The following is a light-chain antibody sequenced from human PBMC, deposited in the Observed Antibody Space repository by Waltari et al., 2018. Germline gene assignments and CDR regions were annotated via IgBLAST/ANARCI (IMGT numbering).Light chain of an antibody. V-gene: IGKV1-33*01. CDR2: DVS. J-gene: IGKJ2*01. CDR1: QDISPY. Sequence: DIQMTQSPSSLSASVGDRVTITCQASQDISPYLNWYQQKPGKAPKLLIYDVSNLEKGVPSRFSGGGSETDFSFTISSLQSEDIATYYCQQYEDVPYTFGQGTKLMIK. CDR3: QQYEDVPYT.